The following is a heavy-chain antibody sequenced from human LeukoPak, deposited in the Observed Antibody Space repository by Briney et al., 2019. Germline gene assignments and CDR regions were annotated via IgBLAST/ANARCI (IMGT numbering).Heavy chain of an antibody. CDR2: IIPIFGTA. Sequence: GASVKVSCKASGGTFSSYAISWVRQAPGQGLEWMGGIIPIFGTANYAQKFQGRVTITADGSTSTAYMELSSLRSEDTAVYYCASMGYSSGLDAFDIWGQGTMVTVSS. V-gene: IGHV1-69*13. CDR3: ASMGYSSGLDAFDI. CDR1: GGTFSSYA. D-gene: IGHD6-19*01. J-gene: IGHJ3*02.